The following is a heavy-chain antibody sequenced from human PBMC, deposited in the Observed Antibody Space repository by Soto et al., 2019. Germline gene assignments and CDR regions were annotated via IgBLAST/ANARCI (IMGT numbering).Heavy chain of an antibody. CDR1: GFTFDDYA. CDR3: AKAVGSYGNFDY. CDR2: ISWNSGSI. J-gene: IGHJ4*02. Sequence: GXSLILSCAASGFTFDDYAMHCVRQAPGKGLEWVSRISWNSGSIGYADSVKGRFTISRDNAKNSLYLQMNSLRAEDTALYYCAKAVGSYGNFDYWGQGTLVTVSS. D-gene: IGHD5-18*01. V-gene: IGHV3-9*01.